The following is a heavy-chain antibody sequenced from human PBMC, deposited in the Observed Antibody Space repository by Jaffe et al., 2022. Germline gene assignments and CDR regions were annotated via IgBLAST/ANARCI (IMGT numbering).Heavy chain of an antibody. V-gene: IGHV4-61*01. Sequence: QVQLQESGPGLVKPSETLSLTCTVSGGSVSSGSYYWSWIRQPPGKGLEWIGYIYYSGSTNYNPSLKSRVTISVDTSKNQFSLKLSSVTAADTAVYYCARDQFYDFWSGYNWFDPWGQGTLVTVSS. CDR1: GGSVSSGSYY. J-gene: IGHJ5*02. D-gene: IGHD3-3*01. CDR3: ARDQFYDFWSGYNWFDP. CDR2: IYYSGST.